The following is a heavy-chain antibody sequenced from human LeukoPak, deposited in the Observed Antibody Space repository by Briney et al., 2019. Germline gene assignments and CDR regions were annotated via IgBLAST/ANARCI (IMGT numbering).Heavy chain of an antibody. J-gene: IGHJ4*02. V-gene: IGHV3-23*01. CDR2: TFQGGGEI. D-gene: IGHD5-18*01. CDR3: ATYRQVMLPFES. CDR1: GFTFSDFA. Sequence: GGSLRLSCAASGFTFSDFAMMWVRQPRGKGLEWVSSTFQGGGEIQYADSVRGRFTISRANSRSTLFLQMNSLRGEDTAIYYCATYRQVMLPFESWGQGTPVTVSS.